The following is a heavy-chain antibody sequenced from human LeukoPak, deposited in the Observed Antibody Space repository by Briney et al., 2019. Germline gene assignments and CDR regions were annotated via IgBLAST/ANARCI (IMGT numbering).Heavy chain of an antibody. CDR3: ARAGSSGSYGY. Sequence: GASVKVSCKASGYTFTGYGITWVRQAPGQGLEWMGWISAYNGDTNYAQKLQGRVTLTSDTSTGTAYMELRSLRSDDAAVYYCARAGSSGSYGYWGQGTLVTVSS. J-gene: IGHJ4*02. CDR2: ISAYNGDT. D-gene: IGHD1-26*01. CDR1: GYTFTGYG. V-gene: IGHV1-18*01.